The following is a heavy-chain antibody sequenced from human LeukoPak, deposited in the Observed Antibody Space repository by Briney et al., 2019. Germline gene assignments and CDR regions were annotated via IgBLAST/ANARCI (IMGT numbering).Heavy chain of an antibody. CDR2: ISYDGSNN. J-gene: IGHJ5*02. V-gene: IGHV3-30*04. CDR1: GFTFSSYA. Sequence: GGSLRLSCAASGFTFSSYAMHWVRQAPGKGLEWVAVISYDGSNNYYADSVKGRFTMSRDNSKNTLYLQMNSLRAEDTAVYYCARDVATISNRFDPWGQGTLVTVSS. CDR3: ARDVATISNRFDP. D-gene: IGHD5-24*01.